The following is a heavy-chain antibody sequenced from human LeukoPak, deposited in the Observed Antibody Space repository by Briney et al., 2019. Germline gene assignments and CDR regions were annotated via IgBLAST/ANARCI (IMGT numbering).Heavy chain of an antibody. CDR2: IYYSGST. Sequence: SETVSLTCTVSGDSISSGYFYWGWIRQTPGKGLEWIATIYYSGSTKYNPSFKSRVSLTIDTSKNQMSLRLSFVTGADTAIYYCARHNGYIYGSGQDYYYMDVWGKGTAVTVSS. CDR3: ARHNGYIYGSGQDYYYMDV. V-gene: IGHV4-39*01. D-gene: IGHD5-18*01. CDR1: GDSISSGYFY. J-gene: IGHJ6*03.